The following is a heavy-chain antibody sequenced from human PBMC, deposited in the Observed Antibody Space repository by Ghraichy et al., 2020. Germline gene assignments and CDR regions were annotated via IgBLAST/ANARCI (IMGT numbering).Heavy chain of an antibody. Sequence: ASVKVSCKASGYTFTGYYMHWVRQAPGQGLEWMGWINPNSGGTNYAQKFQGWVTMTRDTSISTAYMELSRLRSDDTAVYYCARGDTAMEKDYYYYGMDVWGQGTTVTVSS. J-gene: IGHJ6*02. CDR2: INPNSGGT. D-gene: IGHD5-18*01. V-gene: IGHV1-2*04. CDR3: ARGDTAMEKDYYYYGMDV. CDR1: GYTFTGYY.